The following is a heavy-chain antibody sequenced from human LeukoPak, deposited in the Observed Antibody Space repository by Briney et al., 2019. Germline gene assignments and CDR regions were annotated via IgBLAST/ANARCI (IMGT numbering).Heavy chain of an antibody. CDR1: GFTFSSYA. D-gene: IGHD3-10*01. CDR2: ISGSGSTI. Sequence: GGSLRLSCAASGFTFSSYAMSWVRQAPGKGREWVSGISGSGSTIYYPDSVKGRFTISRDNAKNSLYLQMNSLRAEDTAVYYCARESLWFGEFTDYYYYMDVWGKGTTVTVSS. J-gene: IGHJ6*03. CDR3: ARESLWFGEFTDYYYYMDV. V-gene: IGHV3-48*03.